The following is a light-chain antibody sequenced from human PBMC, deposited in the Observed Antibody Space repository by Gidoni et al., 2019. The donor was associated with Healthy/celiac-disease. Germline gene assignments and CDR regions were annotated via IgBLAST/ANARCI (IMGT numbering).Light chain of an antibody. Sequence: DIQMTQSPSSLSASVGDRVTITCRASQSISSYLNWYQQKPGKAPKLLIYAASSLQSGVPSRFSGSGSGTDFTLTISSLQPEDFATYYCQQSCSTPQGTFGQGTKLEIK. CDR3: QQSCSTPQGT. V-gene: IGKV1-39*01. CDR1: QSISSY. J-gene: IGKJ2*01. CDR2: AAS.